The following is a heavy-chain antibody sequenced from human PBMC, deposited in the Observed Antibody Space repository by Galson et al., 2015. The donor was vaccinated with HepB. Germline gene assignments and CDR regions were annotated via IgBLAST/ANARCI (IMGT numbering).Heavy chain of an antibody. CDR1: GYTFTDYV. CDR3: ARSPLRFLDWLPYYDYYYMDV. Sequence: VKVSCKASGYTFTDYVVNWVRQAPGQGLEWMGWMNTNTGKPTYAPGFAGRFVFSLDTSVTTAYLQISSLETDDTAVYYCARSPLRFLDWLPYYDYYYMDVWGEGSTVTVSS. CDR2: MNTNTGKP. J-gene: IGHJ6*03. D-gene: IGHD3-3*01. V-gene: IGHV7-4-1*02.